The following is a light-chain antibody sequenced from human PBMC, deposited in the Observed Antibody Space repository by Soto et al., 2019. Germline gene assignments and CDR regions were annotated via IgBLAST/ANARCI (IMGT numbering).Light chain of an antibody. CDR1: NSNIGSHT. Sequence: SVLTQPPSASGTPGQRFTVSCSFGNSNIGSHTVNWYQHLPGTAPTLLIFSNNQRPSGVSDRFSGSNSGNTASLTISGLQAEDEADYYCTSYSRYSVLVFGGGTKVTVL. CDR2: SNN. V-gene: IGLV1-44*01. CDR3: TSYSRYSVLV. J-gene: IGLJ3*02.